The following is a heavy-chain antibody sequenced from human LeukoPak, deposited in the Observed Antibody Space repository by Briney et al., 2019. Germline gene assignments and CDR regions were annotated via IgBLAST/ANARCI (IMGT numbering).Heavy chain of an antibody. J-gene: IGHJ6*02. Sequence: GGSLRLSCAASRFTFKNYGLNWVRQAPGKGLDWVSSISSGSSYIDYADSLQGRFTISRDNAKSSLYLQMNSLRGEDTAVYYCARSKGGAQREYGMDVWGQGTTVTVSS. CDR1: RFTFKNYG. CDR2: ISSGSSYI. CDR3: ARSKGGAQREYGMDV. D-gene: IGHD1-1*01. V-gene: IGHV3-21*06.